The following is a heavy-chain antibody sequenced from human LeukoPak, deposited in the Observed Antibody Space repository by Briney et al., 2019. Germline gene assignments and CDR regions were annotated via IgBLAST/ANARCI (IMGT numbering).Heavy chain of an antibody. J-gene: IGHJ4*02. Sequence: GASLKISCKGSGSSFTSYWIGWVRQMPGKGLEWMGIIYPGDSDTRYSPSFQGQVTISADKSISTAYLQWSSLKASDTAMYYCARIVVPAAITSGFDYWGQGTLVTVSS. D-gene: IGHD2-2*01. V-gene: IGHV5-51*01. CDR2: IYPGDSDT. CDR1: GSSFTSYW. CDR3: ARIVVPAAITSGFDY.